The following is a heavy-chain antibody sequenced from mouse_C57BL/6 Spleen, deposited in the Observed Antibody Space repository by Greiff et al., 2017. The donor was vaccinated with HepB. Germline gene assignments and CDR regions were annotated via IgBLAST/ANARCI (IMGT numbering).Heavy chain of an antibody. J-gene: IGHJ4*01. CDR2: ISYDGSN. D-gene: IGHD2-3*01. V-gene: IGHV3-6*01. CDR3: ARADDGSDAMDY. Sequence: DVQLQESGPGLVKPSQSLSLTCSVTGYSITSGYYWNWIRQFPGNKLEWMGYISYDGSNNYNPSLKNRISITRDTPKNQLFLKLNSVTTEDTATYYCARADDGSDAMDYWGQGTSVTVSS. CDR1: GYSITSGYY.